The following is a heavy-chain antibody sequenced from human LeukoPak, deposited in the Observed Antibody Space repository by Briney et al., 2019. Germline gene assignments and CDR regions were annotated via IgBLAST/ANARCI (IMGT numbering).Heavy chain of an antibody. D-gene: IGHD6-19*01. Sequence: SETLSLTCAVYGGSFSGYYWSWIRQPPGKGLEWIGEINHSGSTNYNPSLKSRVTISVDTSKNQFSLKLSSVTAADTAVYYCARERIAVAGYYYYYGMDVWGQGTTVTVSS. CDR1: GGSFSGYY. V-gene: IGHV4-34*01. CDR2: INHSGST. CDR3: ARERIAVAGYYYYYGMDV. J-gene: IGHJ6*02.